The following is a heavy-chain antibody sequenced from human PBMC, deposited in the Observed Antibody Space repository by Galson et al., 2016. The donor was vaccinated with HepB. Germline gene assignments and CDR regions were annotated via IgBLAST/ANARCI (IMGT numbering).Heavy chain of an antibody. J-gene: IGHJ6*02. V-gene: IGHV3-23*01. Sequence: SLRLSCAASGFTFSYYAMSWARQAPGKGLEWVSAIRGSGGSTYYADSVKGRFTISRDNSKNTLYLQMNGLRPEDTAVHYCARSKGYYYAMDVWGQGTTVTVSS. D-gene: IGHD1-26*01. CDR2: IRGSGGST. CDR3: ARSKGYYYAMDV. CDR1: GFTFSYYA.